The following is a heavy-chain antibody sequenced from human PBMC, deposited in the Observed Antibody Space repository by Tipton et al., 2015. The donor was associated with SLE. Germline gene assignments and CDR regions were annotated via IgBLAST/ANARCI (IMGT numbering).Heavy chain of an antibody. V-gene: IGHV6-1*01. J-gene: IGHJ4*02. CDR1: GDSISSNSAA. D-gene: IGHD6-13*01. CDR3: TRDSSISTGGDYFDY. Sequence: GLVKPSQTLSLTCAISGDSISSNSAAWNWIRQSPSRGLEWLGRTYYRSRWYRDYAVSVKSRISIDAYTSKNQIALQLNSVTPEDTAVYYCTRDSSISTGGDYFDYWGQGTLVTVSS. CDR2: TYYRSRWYR.